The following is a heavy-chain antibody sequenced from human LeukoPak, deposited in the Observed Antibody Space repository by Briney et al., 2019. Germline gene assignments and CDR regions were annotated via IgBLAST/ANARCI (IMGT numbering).Heavy chain of an antibody. CDR3: ARGNYDFAYDP. CDR1: GFILSDFD. J-gene: IGHJ5*02. V-gene: IGHV3-21*01. D-gene: IGHD3-3*01. Sequence: GGSLRLSCAASGFILSDFDMNWVRQAPGKGLEWVSYFSSSGSYIHYADSVNGRFTISSNDAKNSLYLQLDSLPVEDTGVYFCARGNYDFAYDPWGQGTLVTVSS. CDR2: FSSSGSYI.